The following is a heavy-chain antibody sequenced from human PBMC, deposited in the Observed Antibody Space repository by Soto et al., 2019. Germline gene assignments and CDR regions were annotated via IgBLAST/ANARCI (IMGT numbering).Heavy chain of an antibody. CDR3: ARGGDYVRFDY. CDR2: IYSGGST. CDR1: GFTVSSNY. J-gene: IGHJ4*02. D-gene: IGHD4-17*01. Sequence: EVQLVESGGGLVQPGGSLRLSCAASGFTVSSNYMSWVRQAPGKGLEWVLVIYSGGSTYYADSVKGRFTISRHNSKNTLYLQMNSLRAEDTAVYYCARGGDYVRFDYWGQGTLVTVSS. V-gene: IGHV3-53*04.